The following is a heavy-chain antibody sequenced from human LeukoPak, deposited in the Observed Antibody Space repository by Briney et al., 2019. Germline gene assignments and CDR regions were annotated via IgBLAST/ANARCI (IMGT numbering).Heavy chain of an antibody. CDR1: GGTFSSYA. V-gene: IGHV1-69*13. CDR3: ARESSDYGGNPLDYYYGMDV. J-gene: IGHJ6*02. Sequence: SVKVSCKASGGTFSSYAISWVRQAPGQGLEWMGGIIPIFGTANYAQKFQGRVTITADESTSTAYMELSSLRSEDTAAYYCARESSDYGGNPLDYYYGMDVWGQGTTVTVSS. D-gene: IGHD4-23*01. CDR2: IIPIFGTA.